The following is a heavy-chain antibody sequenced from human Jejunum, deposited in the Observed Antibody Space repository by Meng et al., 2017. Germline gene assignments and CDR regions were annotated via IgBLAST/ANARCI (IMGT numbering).Heavy chain of an antibody. Sequence: GGSLRLSCAASGIIFKNYVMTWVRQAPGKGLEWVSSITDSGDRSYYADSVKGRFTTSRDNSKNMLYLQMNSLKVADTAVYYCAKVARKPIAVIVKVTAPFGHYFDSWGQGTLVTVSS. J-gene: IGHJ4*01. D-gene: IGHD3-22*01. V-gene: IGHV3-23*01. CDR1: GIIFKNYV. CDR2: ITDSGDRS. CDR3: AKVARKPIAVIVKVTAPFGHYFDS.